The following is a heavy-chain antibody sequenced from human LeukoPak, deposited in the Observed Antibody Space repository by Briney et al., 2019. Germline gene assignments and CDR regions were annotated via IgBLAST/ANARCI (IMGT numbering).Heavy chain of an antibody. J-gene: IGHJ4*02. Sequence: PGGSLRLSCAASGFPLRSYVMSWVRQAPGKGLEWVSAISGSGGSTYYADSVKGRFTISRDNSKNTLYLQMNSLKAEDTALYYCAKGRWGFDYWGQGTLVTVSS. CDR1: GFPLRSYV. D-gene: IGHD3-16*01. CDR3: AKGRWGFDY. CDR2: ISGSGGST. V-gene: IGHV3-23*01.